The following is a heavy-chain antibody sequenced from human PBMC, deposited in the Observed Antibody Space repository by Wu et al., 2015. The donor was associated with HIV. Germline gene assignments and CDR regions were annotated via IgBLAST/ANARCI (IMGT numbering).Heavy chain of an antibody. CDR2: IIPIFGTA. CDR1: GDSFSSYA. J-gene: IGHJ6*02. D-gene: IGHD3-3*01. V-gene: IGHV1-69*05. Sequence: VQLVQSGAEVKNPGSSVTVSCKTSGDSFSSYAIGWVRQAPGQGLEWMGRIIPIFGTANYAQKFQGRVTITTDESMSIAYMELSSLTSEDTAVYYCAREIFDNYGMDVWGQGTTVTVSS. CDR3: AREIFDNYGMDV.